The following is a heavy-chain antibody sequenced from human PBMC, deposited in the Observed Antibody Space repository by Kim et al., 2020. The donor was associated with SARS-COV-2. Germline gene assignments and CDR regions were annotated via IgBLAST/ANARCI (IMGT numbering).Heavy chain of an antibody. V-gene: IGHV5-51*01. CDR3: ARRAGGYGQDPHYGMDV. Sequence: GESLKISCKGSGYSFTSYWIGWVRQMPGKGLEWMGIIYPGDSDTRYSPSFQGQVTISADKSISTAYLQWSSLKASDTAMYYCARRAGGYGQDPHYGMDVWGQGTTVTVSS. D-gene: IGHD5-12*01. CDR1: GYSFTSYW. J-gene: IGHJ6*02. CDR2: IYPGDSDT.